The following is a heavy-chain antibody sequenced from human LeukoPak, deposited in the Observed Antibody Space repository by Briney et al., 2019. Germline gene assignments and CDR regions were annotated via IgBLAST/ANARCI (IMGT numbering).Heavy chain of an antibody. J-gene: IGHJ1*01. CDR3: ARLAYCGGDCYGEYFQH. D-gene: IGHD2-21*02. V-gene: IGHV4-61*01. CDR1: GGSVSSGSYY. CDR2: MLHSGNS. Sequence: SETLSLTCTVSGGSVSSGSYYWSWIRRPPGKGLEWIGYMLHSGNSNYNPSLKSRVTMSVDTSKNQFSLKLSSVTAADTAVYYCARLAYCGGDCYGEYFQHWGQGTLVTVSS.